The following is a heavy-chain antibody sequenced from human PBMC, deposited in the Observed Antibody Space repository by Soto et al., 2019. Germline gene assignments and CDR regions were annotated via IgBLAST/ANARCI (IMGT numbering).Heavy chain of an antibody. Sequence: QVQLQESGPGLVKPSQTLSLTCTVSGGSISSGDYYWSWIRQPPGKGLEWIGYIYYTGSTYYNPSLQGRLTIAVDTSKKQGSLQLSSVTAADTAVYYWARAFDDSSGYYGGLGYWGQGTLVTVSS. D-gene: IGHD3-22*01. CDR2: IYYTGST. CDR1: GGSISSGDYY. J-gene: IGHJ4*02. V-gene: IGHV4-30-4*01. CDR3: ARAFDDSSGYYGGLGY.